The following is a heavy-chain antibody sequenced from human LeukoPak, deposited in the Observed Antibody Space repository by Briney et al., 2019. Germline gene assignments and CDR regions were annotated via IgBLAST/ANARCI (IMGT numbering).Heavy chain of an antibody. Sequence: GFLRLSCTASGLTFGDYATNWFRQAPGKGLEWVGFIRSKAYGGTTEYAASVKGRFTISRDDSKSIAYLQMNSLKTEDTAVYYCTSSLSGYGYWGQGTLVTVSS. V-gene: IGHV3-49*03. CDR1: GLTFGDYA. J-gene: IGHJ4*02. D-gene: IGHD3-22*01. CDR3: TSSLSGYGY. CDR2: IRSKAYGGTT.